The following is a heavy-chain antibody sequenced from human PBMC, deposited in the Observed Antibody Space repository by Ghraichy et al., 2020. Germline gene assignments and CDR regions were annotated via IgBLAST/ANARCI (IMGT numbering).Heavy chain of an antibody. J-gene: IGHJ3*02. CDR3: ARGGGYYDSSGSLVI. Sequence: GGSLRLSCAASGFTFSSYDMHWVRQATGKGLEWVSAIGTAGDTYYPGSVKGRFTISRENAKNSLYLQMNSLRAGDTAVYYCARGGGYYDSSGSLVIWGQGTMVTVSS. CDR1: GFTFSSYD. D-gene: IGHD3-22*01. V-gene: IGHV3-13*01. CDR2: IGTAGDT.